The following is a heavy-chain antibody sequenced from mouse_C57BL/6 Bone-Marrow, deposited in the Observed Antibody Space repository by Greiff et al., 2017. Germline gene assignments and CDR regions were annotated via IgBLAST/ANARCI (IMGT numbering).Heavy chain of an antibody. CDR1: GYTFTDYY. CDR2: IYPGSGNT. CDR3: ARSYYGSSYLYYFDY. D-gene: IGHD1-1*01. Sequence: QVQLQQSGAELVRPGASVKLSCKASGYTFTDYYINWVKQRPGQGLEWIARIYPGSGNTYYNEKFKGKATLTAEKSSSTAHMQLSSLTSEDSAVYFCARSYYGSSYLYYFDYWGQGTTLTVSS. J-gene: IGHJ2*01. V-gene: IGHV1-76*01.